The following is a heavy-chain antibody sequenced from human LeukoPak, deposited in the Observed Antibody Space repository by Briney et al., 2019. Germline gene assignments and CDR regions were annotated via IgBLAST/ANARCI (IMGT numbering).Heavy chain of an antibody. Sequence: GGSLRLSCAASGFTFSSYAMSWVRQAPGEGLEWVSAISGSGGSTYYADSVKGRFTISRDNSKNTLYLQMNSLRADATAVYYCAAGTGYYSYGMDVWGQGTTVTVSS. D-gene: IGHD6-13*01. V-gene: IGHV3-23*01. J-gene: IGHJ6*02. CDR2: ISGSGGST. CDR1: GFTFSSYA. CDR3: AAGTGYYSYGMDV.